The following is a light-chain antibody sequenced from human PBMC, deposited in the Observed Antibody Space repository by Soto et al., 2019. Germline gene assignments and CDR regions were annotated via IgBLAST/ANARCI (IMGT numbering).Light chain of an antibody. CDR3: AAWDDSLNGPV. J-gene: IGLJ3*02. CDR2: SNH. CDR1: SFNIGSNT. Sequence: QSVLTQPPSASGTPGQRVTISCSGSSFNIGSNTVNWYQQLPQTAPKLLIYSNHQRPSGVPDRFSGSKSGTSASLAISELQSEDEADYYCAAWDDSLNGPVFGGGTKLTVL. V-gene: IGLV1-44*01.